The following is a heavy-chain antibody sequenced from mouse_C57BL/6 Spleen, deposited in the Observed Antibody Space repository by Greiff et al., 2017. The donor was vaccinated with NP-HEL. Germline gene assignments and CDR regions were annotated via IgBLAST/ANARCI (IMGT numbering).Heavy chain of an antibody. CDR1: GFTFSNYW. CDR2: IRLKSDNYAT. Sequence: EVKVVESGGGLVQPGGSMKLSCVASGFTFSNYWMNWVRQSPEKGLEWVAQIRLKSDNYATHYAESVKGRFTISRDDSKSSVYLQMNNLRAEDTGIYYCTDPHYYGSSYGVAYWGQGTLVTVSA. CDR3: TDPHYYGSSYGVAY. J-gene: IGHJ3*01. D-gene: IGHD1-1*01. V-gene: IGHV6-3*01.